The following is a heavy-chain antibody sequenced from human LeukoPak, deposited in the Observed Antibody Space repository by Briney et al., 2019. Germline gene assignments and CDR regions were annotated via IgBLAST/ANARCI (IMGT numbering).Heavy chain of an antibody. V-gene: IGHV1-2*02. CDR2: INPNSGGT. CDR3: ARGVGSSTSVTPYYYYMDV. J-gene: IGHJ6*03. CDR1: GYTFTAYY. Sequence: ASVKVSCKTSGYTFTAYYMHWVRQASGQGLEWMGWINPNSGGTNSAQKFQGRVTMTRDTSISTAYMELSSLRSDDTAVYYCARGVGSSTSVTPYYYYMDVWGKGTTVTVSS. D-gene: IGHD2-2*01.